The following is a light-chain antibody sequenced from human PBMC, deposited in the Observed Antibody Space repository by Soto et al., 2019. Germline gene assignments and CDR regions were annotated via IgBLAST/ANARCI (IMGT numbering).Light chain of an antibody. CDR3: SSYTSSSTLYV. Sequence: QSALTQPASVSWSPRQSITISCTGASSDVGSYTYVSWYQQHPGKAPKLMIYEVNNRPSGVSNRFSGSKSGNTASLTISGLQAEDEADYYCSSYTSSSTLYVFGTGTKVTVL. J-gene: IGLJ1*01. CDR2: EVN. CDR1: SSDVGSYTY. V-gene: IGLV2-14*01.